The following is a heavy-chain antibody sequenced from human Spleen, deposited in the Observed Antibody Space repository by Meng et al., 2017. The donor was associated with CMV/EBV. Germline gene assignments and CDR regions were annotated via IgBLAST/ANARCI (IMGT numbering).Heavy chain of an antibody. CDR1: GFTFSNYA. CDR3: SKGSIIAAGHFDY. D-gene: IGHD6-13*01. Sequence: GGSLRLSCVASGFTFSNYAMHWVRQAPGKGLEWMAFIHYDGTKTYYVDSVKGRFTISRDNSKNTLYLQMNSLRTEDTAVYYCSKGSIIAAGHFDYWGQGTLVTVSS. V-gene: IGHV3-30*02. CDR2: IHYDGTKT. J-gene: IGHJ4*02.